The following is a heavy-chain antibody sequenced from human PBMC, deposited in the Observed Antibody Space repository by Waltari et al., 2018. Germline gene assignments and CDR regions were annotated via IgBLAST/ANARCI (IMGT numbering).Heavy chain of an antibody. CDR3: TRVEVGSAGTFDV. CDR2: IDMDGRTT. V-gene: IGHV3-74*01. D-gene: IGHD2-2*03. Sequence: EVQLVESGGGLVHPGGSLRLSWAASGFTLRNSLMPWVRQAPGKGLVWVSRIDMDGRTTSYADSVKGRFTISRDNAKNTVYLQMDFLRDEDTAMYHCTRVEVGSAGTFDVWGQGTMVTVSS. J-gene: IGHJ3*01. CDR1: GFTLRNSL.